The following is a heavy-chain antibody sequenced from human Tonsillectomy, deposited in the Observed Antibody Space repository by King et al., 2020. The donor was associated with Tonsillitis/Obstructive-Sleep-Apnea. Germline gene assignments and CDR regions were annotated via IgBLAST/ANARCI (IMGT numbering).Heavy chain of an antibody. J-gene: IGHJ3*02. Sequence: VQLVESGGGVVQPGRSLRLSCAASGFTFSSYAMHWVRQAPGKGVEWVAGISYDGSNKYYADSVKGRFTISRDNSKNTLYLQMNSLRAEDTAVYYCASTGSYDYIWGNIHEYDAFDIWGQGTMVTVSS. D-gene: IGHD3-16*01. CDR1: GFTFSSYA. V-gene: IGHV3-30*01. CDR2: ISYDGSNK. CDR3: ASTGSYDYIWGNIHEYDAFDI.